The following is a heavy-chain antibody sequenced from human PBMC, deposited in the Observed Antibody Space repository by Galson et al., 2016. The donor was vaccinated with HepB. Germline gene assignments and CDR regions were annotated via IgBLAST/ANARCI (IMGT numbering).Heavy chain of an antibody. CDR3: FADLRCSSPSCSPRWFDP. V-gene: IGHV3-74*01. Sequence: SLRLSCAASGFTFSNYWMHWVRQAPGKGLMWVSRINTDGGTTNYADSVKGRFTISRDNAKNTLFLQTNSLRADDTAVYYCFADLRCSSPSCSPRWFDPWGQGTQVTVSS. D-gene: IGHD2-2*01. J-gene: IGHJ5*02. CDR2: INTDGGTT. CDR1: GFTFSNYW.